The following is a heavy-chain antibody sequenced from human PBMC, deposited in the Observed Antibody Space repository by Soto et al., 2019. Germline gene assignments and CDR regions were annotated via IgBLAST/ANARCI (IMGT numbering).Heavy chain of an antibody. J-gene: IGHJ4*02. CDR2: ISYDGSNK. Sequence: QVQLVESGGGVVQPGRSLRLSCAASGFTFSSYGMHWVRQAPGKGLEWVAVISYDGSNKYYADSVKGRFTISRDNSKNTLYLQMNSLRAEDTAVYYCAKVTKDFWSGYQFDYWGQGTLVTVSS. V-gene: IGHV3-30*18. CDR3: AKVTKDFWSGYQFDY. D-gene: IGHD3-3*01. CDR1: GFTFSSYG.